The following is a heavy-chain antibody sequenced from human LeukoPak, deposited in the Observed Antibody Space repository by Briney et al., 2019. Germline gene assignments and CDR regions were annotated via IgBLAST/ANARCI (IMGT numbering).Heavy chain of an antibody. D-gene: IGHD2-2*01. V-gene: IGHV4-30-4*01. CDR3: AREGVVPAATSFDY. J-gene: IGHJ4*02. CDR2: IYYSGST. Sequence: SETLSLTCTVSGGSISSGDYSWSWIRRPPGKGLEWIGYIYYSGSTYYNPSLKSRVTISVDTSKNQFSLKLSSVTAADTAVYYCAREGVVPAATSFDYWGQGTLVTVSS. CDR1: GGSISSGDYS.